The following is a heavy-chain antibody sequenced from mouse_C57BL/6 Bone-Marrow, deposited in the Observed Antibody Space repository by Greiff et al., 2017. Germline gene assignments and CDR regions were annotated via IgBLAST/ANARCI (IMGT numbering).Heavy chain of an antibody. D-gene: IGHD1-1*02. CDR3: ARHGAVAYYYAMDY. Sequence: EVKVVESGGGLVQPGGSLKLSCAASGFTFSDYYMYWVRQTPEKRLEWVAYISNGGGSTYYPDTVKGRFTISRDNAKNTLYLQMSRLKSEDTAMYYCARHGAVAYYYAMDYWGQGTSVTVSS. J-gene: IGHJ4*01. CDR1: GFTFSDYY. V-gene: IGHV5-12*01. CDR2: ISNGGGST.